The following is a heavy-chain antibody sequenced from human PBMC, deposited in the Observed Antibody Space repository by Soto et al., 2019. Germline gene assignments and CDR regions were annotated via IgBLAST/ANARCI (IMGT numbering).Heavy chain of an antibody. CDR1: GFTFSSYA. V-gene: IGHV3-30-3*01. Sequence: QVQLVESGGGVVQPGRSLRLSCAASGFTFSSYAMHWVRQAPGKGLEWVAVISYDGSNKYYADSVKGRFTISRDNSKNTLYLQMNSLRAEDMAVYYCAREARITIFGVVSGYFDYWGQGTLVTVSS. CDR2: ISYDGSNK. D-gene: IGHD3-3*01. J-gene: IGHJ4*02. CDR3: AREARITIFGVVSGYFDY.